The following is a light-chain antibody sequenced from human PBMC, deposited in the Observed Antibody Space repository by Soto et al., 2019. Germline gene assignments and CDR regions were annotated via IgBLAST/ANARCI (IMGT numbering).Light chain of an antibody. CDR2: EAS. CDR1: QSGSSY. Sequence: ILLTISLSTLSAFPGDRATLSCRAHQSGSSYSAWYQQKPSQAPRLLINEASTRATGIPDRFSGGGSGTDFTLTIIRLEPEDFTVYYCQQDGSSPRTFGQRIKVDNK. CDR3: QQDGSSPRT. J-gene: IGKJ1*01. V-gene: IGKV3-20*01.